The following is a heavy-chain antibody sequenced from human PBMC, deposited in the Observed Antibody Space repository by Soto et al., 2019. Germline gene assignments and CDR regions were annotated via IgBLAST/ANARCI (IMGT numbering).Heavy chain of an antibody. J-gene: IGHJ3*02. CDR1: GGSISSYY. D-gene: IGHD3-22*01. Sequence: SETLSLTCTVSGGSISSYYWSWIRQPPGKGLEWIGYIYYSGSTNYNPSLKSRVTISVDKSKNQFSLKLSSVTAADTAVYYCASLLRTDAFDIWGQGTMVTVSS. CDR3: ASLLRTDAFDI. V-gene: IGHV4-59*12. CDR2: IYYSGST.